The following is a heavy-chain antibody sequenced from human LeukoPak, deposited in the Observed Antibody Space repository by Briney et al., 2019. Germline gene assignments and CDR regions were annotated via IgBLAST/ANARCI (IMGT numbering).Heavy chain of an antibody. V-gene: IGHV3-30*18. J-gene: IGHJ2*01. CDR3: AKDYGDYGSVRWYFDL. D-gene: IGHD4-17*01. CDR2: ISYDGSDK. Sequence: SGGSLRLSCAASGFIFSMYGMHWVRQAPGKGLEWVAFISYDGSDKYYADSVKGRFTISRDSSKNTLYLQMNSLRGDDTAVYYCAKDYGDYGSVRWYFDLWGRGTLVTVSS. CDR1: GFIFSMYG.